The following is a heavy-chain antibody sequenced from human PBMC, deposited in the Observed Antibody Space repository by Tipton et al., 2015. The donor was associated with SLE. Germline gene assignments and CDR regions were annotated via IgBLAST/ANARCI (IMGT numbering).Heavy chain of an antibody. V-gene: IGHV4-31*03. Sequence: TLSLTCTVSGGSISSGGYYWSWIRQHPGKGLEWIGYIYYSGSTYYNPSLKSRVTISVDTSKNQFSLKLSSVTAADTAVYYCVRVPGGSYPSWFDPWGQGTLVTVSS. J-gene: IGHJ5*02. D-gene: IGHD1-26*01. CDR2: IYYSGST. CDR1: GGSISSGGYY. CDR3: VRVPGGSYPSWFDP.